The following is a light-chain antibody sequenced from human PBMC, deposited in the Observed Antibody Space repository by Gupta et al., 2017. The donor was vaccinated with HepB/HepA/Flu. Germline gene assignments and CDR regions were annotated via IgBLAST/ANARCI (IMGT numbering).Light chain of an antibody. Sequence: DIVMTQSPVSLAVSLGERATIDCKSVQSVSYSSNNKNYLAWYQQRPGQPPKLLIYGASARASGVPDRFSGSGSGTDFTLTISSLQAEDVAVYYCQQYYGTPPITFGPGTKVDIK. CDR3: QQYYGTPPIT. J-gene: IGKJ3*01. V-gene: IGKV4-1*01. CDR1: QSVSYSSNNKNY. CDR2: GAS.